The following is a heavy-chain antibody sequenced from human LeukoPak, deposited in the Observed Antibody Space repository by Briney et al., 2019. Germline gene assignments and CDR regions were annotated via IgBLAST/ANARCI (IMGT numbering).Heavy chain of an antibody. CDR1: GGSVSSNY. Sequence: SETLSLTCTVSGGSVSSNYWNWIRQPPGKGLEWIGYMSYSGSTKYNPSLKSRVTISVDTSKNQFSLKLNSVPAADTAVYYCARGTTMNMFDYWGQGTLVTVSS. J-gene: IGHJ4*02. CDR2: MSYSGST. V-gene: IGHV4-59*02. CDR3: ARGTTMNMFDY. D-gene: IGHD3-22*01.